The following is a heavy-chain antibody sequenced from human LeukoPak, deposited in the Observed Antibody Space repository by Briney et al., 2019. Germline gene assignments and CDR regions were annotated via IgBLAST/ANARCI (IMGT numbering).Heavy chain of an antibody. V-gene: IGHV3-53*01. Sequence: HPGGSLRLSCAASGFTVSSNYMSWVRQAPGKGLEWVSVIYSGGSTYYADSVKGRFTISRDNSKNTLYLQMNSLRAEDTAVYYCARNKVGALYYYYYYMDVWGKGTTVTVSS. CDR1: GFTVSSNY. CDR3: ARNKVGALYYYYYYMDV. D-gene: IGHD1-26*01. J-gene: IGHJ6*03. CDR2: IYSGGST.